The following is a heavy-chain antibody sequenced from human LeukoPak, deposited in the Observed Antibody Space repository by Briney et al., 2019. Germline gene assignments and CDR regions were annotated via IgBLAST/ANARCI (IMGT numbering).Heavy chain of an antibody. Sequence: SETLSLTCTVSGGSISSYYWSWIRQPPGKGLEWIGYIYYSGSTNYNPSLKSRVTISVDTSKNKVSLKLSSVTAADTAVYYCARAHYDSSGYYTYCYYMDVWGKGTTVTVSS. V-gene: IGHV4-59*01. D-gene: IGHD3-22*01. J-gene: IGHJ6*03. CDR1: GGSISSYY. CDR2: IYYSGST. CDR3: ARAHYDSSGYYTYCYYMDV.